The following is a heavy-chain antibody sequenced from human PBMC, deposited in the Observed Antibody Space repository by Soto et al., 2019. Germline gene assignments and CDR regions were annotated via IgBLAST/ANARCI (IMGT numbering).Heavy chain of an antibody. V-gene: IGHV3-23*01. Sequence: EVQLLESGGGLVQPGGSLRLSCAASGFTFHTNSMAWVRQAPGKGLEWVSAISDRSERIFYDDSVRGRFTISRDDSEDKLFLRMNWLRVEDTAVYYCVLLALGKFDCWGQGALVTVSS. CDR1: GFTFHTNS. J-gene: IGHJ4*02. CDR3: VLLALGKFDC. D-gene: IGHD1-26*01. CDR2: ISDRSERI.